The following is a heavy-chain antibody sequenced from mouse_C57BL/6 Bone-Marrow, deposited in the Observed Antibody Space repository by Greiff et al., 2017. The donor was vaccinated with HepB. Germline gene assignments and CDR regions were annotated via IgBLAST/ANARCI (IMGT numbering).Heavy chain of an antibody. CDR2: IDPSDSYT. CDR1: GYTFTSYW. V-gene: IGHV1-69*01. Sequence: QVHVKQPGAELVMPGASVKLSCTASGYTFTSYWMHWVKQRPGQGLEWIGEIDPSDSYTNYNQKFKGKSTLTVDKSSSTAYMQLSSLTSEDSAVYYGAVVAGYAMDYWGQGTSVTVSS. CDR3: AVVAGYAMDY. J-gene: IGHJ4*01. D-gene: IGHD1-1*01.